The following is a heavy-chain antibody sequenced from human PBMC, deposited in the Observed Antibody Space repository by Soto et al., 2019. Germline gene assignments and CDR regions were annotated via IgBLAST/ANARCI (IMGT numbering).Heavy chain of an antibody. V-gene: IGHV3-48*01. CDR3: ARESGYLNWFDP. J-gene: IGHJ5*02. D-gene: IGHD1-1*01. Sequence: PGGSLRLSCAASGFTFSSYSMNWVRQAPGKGLEWVSYIISSSSTIYYADSVKGRFTISRDNAKNSLYLQMNSLRAEDTAVYYCARESGYLNWFDPWGQGTLVTVSS. CDR1: GFTFSSYS. CDR2: IISSSSTI.